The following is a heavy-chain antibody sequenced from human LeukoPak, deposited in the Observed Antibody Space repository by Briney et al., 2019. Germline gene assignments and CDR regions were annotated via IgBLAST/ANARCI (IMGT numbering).Heavy chain of an antibody. Sequence: SQTLSLTCTVSGGSISSGSYYWSWIRQPVGKGLEWIGRLYTRGSTTYNPSLKSRVTISVDTSKNYLSLKLNSVTAADTAVYYCARDSSGIAAPGTDWGQGTLVTVSS. D-gene: IGHD6-13*01. CDR2: LYTRGST. CDR3: ARDSSGIAAPGTD. CDR1: GGSISSGSYY. J-gene: IGHJ4*02. V-gene: IGHV4-61*02.